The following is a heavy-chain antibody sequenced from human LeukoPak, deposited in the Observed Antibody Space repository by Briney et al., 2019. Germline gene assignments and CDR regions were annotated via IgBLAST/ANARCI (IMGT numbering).Heavy chain of an antibody. CDR1: GYTFTSYG. J-gene: IGHJ4*02. D-gene: IGHD3-22*01. CDR2: ISAYNGNT. CDR3: ARVQDTYYYDSSGYYPLDY. V-gene: IGHV1-18*01. Sequence: ASXXVXCKASGYTFTSYGISWVRQAPGQGLEWMGWISAYNGNTNYAQKLQGRITMTTDTSTSTAYMELRSLRSDDTAVYYCARVQDTYYYDSSGYYPLDYWGQGTLVTVSS.